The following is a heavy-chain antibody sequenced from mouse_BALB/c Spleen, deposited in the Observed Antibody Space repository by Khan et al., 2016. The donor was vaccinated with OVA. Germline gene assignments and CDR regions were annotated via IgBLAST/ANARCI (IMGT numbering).Heavy chain of an antibody. CDR3: AGRGAARATWRFFDC. J-gene: IGHJ2*01. D-gene: IGHD3-1*01. Sequence: QVQLKQSGAELVRPGTSVKMSCKAAGYTFTNYWIGWVKQRPGHGLEWIGDIFPGGGYTNYDEKFKGMATLTTDTSSSTAYMQLSSLTSEDSAIYYCAGRGAARATWRFFDCWGQGTTLTVSS. CDR2: IFPGGGYT. V-gene: IGHV1-63*02. CDR1: GYTFTNYW.